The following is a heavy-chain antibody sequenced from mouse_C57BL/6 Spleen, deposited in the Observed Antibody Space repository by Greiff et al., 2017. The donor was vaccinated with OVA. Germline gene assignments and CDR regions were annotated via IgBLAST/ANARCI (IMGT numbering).Heavy chain of an antibody. Sequence: QVQLQQPGAELVKPGASVKLSCKASGYTFTSYWMQWVKQRPGQGLEWIGEIDPSDSYTNYNQKFKGKATLTVDTSSSTAYMQLSSLTSEDSAVYYCAKGWARGAMDYWGQGTSVTVSS. CDR2: IDPSDSYT. CDR3: AKGWARGAMDY. CDR1: GYTFTSYW. V-gene: IGHV1-50*01. J-gene: IGHJ4*01. D-gene: IGHD3-3*01.